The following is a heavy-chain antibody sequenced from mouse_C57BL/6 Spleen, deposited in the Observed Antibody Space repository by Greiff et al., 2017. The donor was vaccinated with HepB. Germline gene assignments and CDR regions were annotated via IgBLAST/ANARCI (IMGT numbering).Heavy chain of an antibody. CDR2: ISYDGSN. CDR1: GYSITSGYY. J-gene: IGHJ2*01. CDR3: AKTAQAYYFDY. D-gene: IGHD3-2*02. Sequence: EVQLQESGPGLVKPSQSLSLTCSVTGYSITSGYYWNWIRQFPGNKLEWMGYISYDGSNNYNPSLKNRISITRDTSKNQFFLKLNSVTTEDTATYYCAKTAQAYYFDYWGQGTTLTVSS. V-gene: IGHV3-6*01.